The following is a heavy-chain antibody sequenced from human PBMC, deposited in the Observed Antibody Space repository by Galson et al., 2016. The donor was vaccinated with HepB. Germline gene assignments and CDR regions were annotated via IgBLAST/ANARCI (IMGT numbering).Heavy chain of an antibody. V-gene: IGHV1-24*01. D-gene: IGHD5-18*01. CDR2: FDSEDCEK. CDR3: AAGGAAMVFDY. Sequence: SVKVSCKVSGYTVTELSMHWVRQAPGKGLEWMGGFDSEDCEKIYAQKFQGRVTMTEDTSTDTAYMELSSLRSEDTAVYYCAAGGAAMVFDYWGQGTLVTVSS. CDR1: GYTVTELS. J-gene: IGHJ4*02.